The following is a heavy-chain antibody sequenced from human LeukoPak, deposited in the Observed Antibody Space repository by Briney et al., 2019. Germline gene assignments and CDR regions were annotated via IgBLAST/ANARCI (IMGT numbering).Heavy chain of an antibody. CDR1: GGSISSSSYY. V-gene: IGHV4-61*05. Sequence: SETLSLTCTVSGGSISSSSYYWGWTRQPPGKGPEWIGYIYYSGSTNYNPSLKSRVTISVDTSKNQFSLKLSSVTAADTAVYYCARNSPQSRGRNWFDPWGQGTLVTVSS. D-gene: IGHD3-10*01. J-gene: IGHJ5*02. CDR2: IYYSGST. CDR3: ARNSPQSRGRNWFDP.